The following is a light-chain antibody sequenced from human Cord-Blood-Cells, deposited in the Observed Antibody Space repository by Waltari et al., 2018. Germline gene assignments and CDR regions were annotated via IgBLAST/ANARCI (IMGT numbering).Light chain of an antibody. CDR1: SRDVGGYNL. J-gene: IGLJ3*02. Sequence: QSALTQPASVSGSPGQSITISCTGTSRDVGGYNLVSWYQQHPGKDPKLMIYEGSKRPSGVSTRFSGSKSGNTASLTISVLQAEDEADYYCCSYAGSSTWVFGGGTKLTVL. CDR2: EGS. CDR3: CSYAGSSTWV. V-gene: IGLV2-23*01.